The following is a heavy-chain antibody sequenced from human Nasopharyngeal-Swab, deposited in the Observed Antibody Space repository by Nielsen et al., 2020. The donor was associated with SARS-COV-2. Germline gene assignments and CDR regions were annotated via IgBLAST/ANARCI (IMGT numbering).Heavy chain of an antibody. V-gene: IGHV3-74*01. CDR1: GFSFRSYW. D-gene: IGHD4-17*01. J-gene: IGHJ4*02. CDR2: INSDGTTT. Sequence: GGSLRLSCAASGFSFRSYWMHWVRQAPGKGLVWVSCINSDGTTTRYADSVKGRFTVSRDNAKNTLYLEMNSLRADDTAVYYCVRDVIATVTTPPDYWGQGTLVTVSS. CDR3: VRDVIATVTTPPDY.